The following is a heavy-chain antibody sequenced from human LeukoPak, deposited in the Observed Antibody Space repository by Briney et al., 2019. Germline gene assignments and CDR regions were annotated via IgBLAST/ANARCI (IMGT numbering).Heavy chain of an antibody. V-gene: IGHV3-15*07. D-gene: IGHD2/OR15-2a*01. Sequence: GGSLRLSCAASGFTFSNAWMNWVRQAPGKGLEWVGRIKSKTDGGTTDYAAPVKGRFTISRDDPKNALYLQMNSLKTEDTAVYYCTTEEYGDAFDIWGQGTMVTVSS. CDR2: IKSKTDGGTT. CDR1: GFTFSNAW. CDR3: TTEEYGDAFDI. J-gene: IGHJ3*02.